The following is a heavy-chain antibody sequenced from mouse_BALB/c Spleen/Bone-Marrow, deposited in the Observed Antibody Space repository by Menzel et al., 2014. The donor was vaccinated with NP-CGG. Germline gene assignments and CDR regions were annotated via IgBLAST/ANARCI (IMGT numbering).Heavy chain of an antibody. CDR1: GYTFTSYW. V-gene: IGHV1-7*01. D-gene: IGHD1-1*01. CDR3: ARQITTVDYAMDY. J-gene: IGHJ4*01. Sequence: VQLQQSGAELAKPGASVKMSCKASGYTFTSYWMHWVKQRPGQGLEWIGYINPSTGYTEYNQKFKDKATLTADKSSSTAYMLLSSLTSEDSAVYYCARQITTVDYAMDYWGQGTSVTVSS. CDR2: INPSTGYT.